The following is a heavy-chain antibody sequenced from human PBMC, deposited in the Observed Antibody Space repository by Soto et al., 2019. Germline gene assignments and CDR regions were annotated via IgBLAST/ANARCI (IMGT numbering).Heavy chain of an antibody. Sequence: EVQLVESGGGLVQPGGSLRLSCAASGFTFSSYSMNWVRQAPGKGLEWVSYISSSSSTIYYADSVKGRFTISRDNAKNPLYLQMNSLRDEDAAVYYCTSEWVIAAAGTFHYWGQGTLVTVSS. J-gene: IGHJ4*02. V-gene: IGHV3-48*02. D-gene: IGHD6-13*01. CDR2: ISSSSSTI. CDR3: TSEWVIAAAGTFHY. CDR1: GFTFSSYS.